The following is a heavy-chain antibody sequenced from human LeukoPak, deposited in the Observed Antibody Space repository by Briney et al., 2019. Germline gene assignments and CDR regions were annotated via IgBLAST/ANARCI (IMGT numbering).Heavy chain of an antibody. CDR1: GYTFTSYY. CDR3: ASGLRAVAGLLGGYYYYGMDV. V-gene: IGHV1-46*01. CDR2: INPSGGST. J-gene: IGHJ6*02. D-gene: IGHD6-19*01. Sequence: ASVTVSCKASGYTFTSYYMHWVRQAPGQGLEWMGIINPSGGSTSYAQKFQGRVTMTRDMSTSTVYMELSSLRSEDTAVYYCASGLRAVAGLLGGYYYYGMDVWGQGTTVTVSS.